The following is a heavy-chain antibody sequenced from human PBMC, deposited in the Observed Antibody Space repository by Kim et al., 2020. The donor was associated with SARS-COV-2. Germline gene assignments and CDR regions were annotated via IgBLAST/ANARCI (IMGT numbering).Heavy chain of an antibody. V-gene: IGHV3-21*01. Sequence: GGSLRLSCAASGFTFSSYSMNWVRQAPGKGLEWVSSISSSSSYIYYADSVKGRFTISRDNAKNSLYLQMNSLRAEDTAVYYCARDRVVTAIPSFYYGMDVWGQGTTVTVSS. J-gene: IGHJ6*02. CDR1: GFTFSSYS. CDR2: ISSSSSYI. D-gene: IGHD2-21*02. CDR3: ARDRVVTAIPSFYYGMDV.